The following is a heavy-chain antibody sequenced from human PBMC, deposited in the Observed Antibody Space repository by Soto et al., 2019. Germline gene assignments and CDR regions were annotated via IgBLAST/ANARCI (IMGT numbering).Heavy chain of an antibody. D-gene: IGHD3-22*01. Sequence: SETLSLTCTVSGGSISSGGYYWSWIRQHPGKGLEWIGYIYYSGSTYYNPSLKSRVTISVDTSKNQFSLKLSSVTAADTAVYYCASSLADYYDSSGAFDYWGQGTLVTVSS. CDR2: IYYSGST. J-gene: IGHJ4*02. CDR3: ASSLADYYDSSGAFDY. CDR1: GGSISSGGYY. V-gene: IGHV4-31*03.